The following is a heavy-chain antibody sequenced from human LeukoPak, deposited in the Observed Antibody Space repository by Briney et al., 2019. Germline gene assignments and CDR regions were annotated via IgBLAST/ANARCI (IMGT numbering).Heavy chain of an antibody. Sequence: PSETLSLTCTVSGSSISSSRYYWGWIRQPPGKGLEWIGSIYYSGSTYYNPSLKSRVTVSVDTSKNQFSLKLSSVTAADTAVYYCARGGYCGGDCRPYYFDYWGQGTLVTVSS. D-gene: IGHD2-21*02. V-gene: IGHV4-39*01. CDR3: ARGGYCGGDCRPYYFDY. CDR1: GSSISSSRYY. CDR2: IYYSGST. J-gene: IGHJ4*02.